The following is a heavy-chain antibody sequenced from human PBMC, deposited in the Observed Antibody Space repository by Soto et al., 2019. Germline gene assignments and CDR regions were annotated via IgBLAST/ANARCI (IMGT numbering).Heavy chain of an antibody. CDR1: GGSISSYY. V-gene: IGHV4-59*01. J-gene: IGHJ4*02. D-gene: IGHD3-22*01. CDR3: ARDGSGSNYYDSSGLDY. Sequence: SETLSLTCTVSGGSISSYYWSWIRQPPGKGLEWIGYIYYSGSTNYNPSLKSRVTISVDTSKNQFSLKLSSVTAADTAVYYCARDGSGSNYYDSSGLDYWGQGTLVTVSS. CDR2: IYYSGST.